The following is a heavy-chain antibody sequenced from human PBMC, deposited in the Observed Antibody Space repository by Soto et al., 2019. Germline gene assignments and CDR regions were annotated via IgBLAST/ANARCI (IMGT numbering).Heavy chain of an antibody. J-gene: IGHJ5*02. Sequence: GGSLRLSCAASGFTFSSYAMSWVRQAPGKGLEWVSAISGSGGSTYYADSVKGRFTISRDNSKNTLYLQMNSLRAEDTAVYYCAALLRLGDWFDPWGQGTLVTVSS. D-gene: IGHD3-16*01. CDR3: AALLRLGDWFDP. CDR2: ISGSGGST. CDR1: GFTFSSYA. V-gene: IGHV3-23*01.